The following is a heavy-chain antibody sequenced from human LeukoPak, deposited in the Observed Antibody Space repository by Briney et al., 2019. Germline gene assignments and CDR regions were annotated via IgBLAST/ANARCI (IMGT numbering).Heavy chain of an antibody. CDR2: MNPNSGNT. Sequence: GASVKVSCKASGYTFTSYDINWVRQATGQGLEWMGWMNPNSGNTGYAQKFQGRVTMTRNTSISTAYMELSSLRSEDTAVYYCARGVGVFGGVIVWFDPWGQGTLVTVSS. D-gene: IGHD3-16*02. CDR1: GYTFTSYD. CDR3: ARGVGVFGGVIVWFDP. J-gene: IGHJ5*02. V-gene: IGHV1-8*01.